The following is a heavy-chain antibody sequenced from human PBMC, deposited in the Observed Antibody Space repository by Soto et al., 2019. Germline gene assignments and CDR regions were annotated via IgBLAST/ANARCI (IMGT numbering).Heavy chain of an antibody. CDR2: IYYSGST. V-gene: IGHV4-59*08. Sequence: SATRSLTCPVTSGCISSNSWSWIRQPPGKGLEWIGYIYYSGSTNYNPSLKSRVTISVDTSKNQFSLKLSSVTAADTAVYYCAGSQGGAAGTGWGQGTLVTVS. CDR1: SGCISSNS. CDR3: AGSQGGAAGTG. D-gene: IGHD6-13*01. J-gene: IGHJ4*02.